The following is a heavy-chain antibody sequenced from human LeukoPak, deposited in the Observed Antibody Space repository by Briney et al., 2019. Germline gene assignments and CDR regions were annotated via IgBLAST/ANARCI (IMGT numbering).Heavy chain of an antibody. CDR2: IRSKANSYAT. D-gene: IGHD3-22*01. CDR3: TRSNHDSSGATFDY. J-gene: IGHJ4*02. V-gene: IGHV3-73*01. CDR1: GFTFSGSA. Sequence: GGSLRLSCAASGFTFSGSAMHWVRQASGKGLEWVGRIRSKANSYATAYAASVKGRFTISRDDSKNTAYLQMNSLKTEDTAVYYCTRSNHDSSGATFDYWGQGSLVTVSS.